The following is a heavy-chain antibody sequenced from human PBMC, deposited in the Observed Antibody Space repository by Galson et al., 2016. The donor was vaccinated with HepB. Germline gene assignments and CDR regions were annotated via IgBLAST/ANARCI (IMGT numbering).Heavy chain of an antibody. D-gene: IGHD6-19*01. Sequence: SLRLSCAVSGFTVSDYGIHWVRQAPGKGLEWVAVVSSDGSNQHFADSVKGRFTISRDNPKNTLYLQMKSLRPEDTAVYYCAKDRQWQALNYYYNGMDVWGKGTTVTVSS. CDR2: VSSDGSNQ. CDR1: GFTVSDYG. V-gene: IGHV3-30*18. CDR3: AKDRQWQALNYYYNGMDV. J-gene: IGHJ6*04.